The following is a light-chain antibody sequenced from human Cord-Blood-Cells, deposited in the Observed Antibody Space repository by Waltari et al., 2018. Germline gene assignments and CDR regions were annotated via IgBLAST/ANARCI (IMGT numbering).Light chain of an antibody. V-gene: IGKV1-39*01. CDR3: QQSYSTPPST. CDR2: AAS. J-gene: IGKJ5*01. CDR1: QSISSY. Sequence: DIQMTQSPSSLSASVGDRVTITCRASQSISSYLNWYQQKPGKAPKLLIYAASSLQSGVPSRFSGSGSGTDFALTVSSLQPEDFATYYGQQSYSTPPSTFGQGTRLDIK.